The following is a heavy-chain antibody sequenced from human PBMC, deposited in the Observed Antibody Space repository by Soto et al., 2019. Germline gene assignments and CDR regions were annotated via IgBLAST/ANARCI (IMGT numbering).Heavy chain of an antibody. J-gene: IGHJ5*02. V-gene: IGHV1-18*01. CDR3: ARSHIVVVTASLAP. Sequence: VQLVESGAEVKKPGASVQVSCKASGYNFTSYGISWVRQAPGPGLEWMGWISAYNGNTNYAQKLQGRVTRTTDTSTSTVYMELRHLRSDDTAVYYCARSHIVVVTASLAPWGQGTQVTVSS. D-gene: IGHD2-21*02. CDR1: GYNFTSYG. CDR2: ISAYNGNT.